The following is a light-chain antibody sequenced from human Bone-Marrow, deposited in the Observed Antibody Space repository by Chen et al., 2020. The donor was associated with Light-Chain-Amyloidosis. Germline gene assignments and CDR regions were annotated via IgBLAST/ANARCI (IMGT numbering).Light chain of an antibody. Sequence: EIVLTQSPGTLSLSPGEGANLSCRASQTISSNYLTWYPQKFGQAPRLLIYGSSSRSTGIPDRFTGSGSGTAFTLTINRLEPEDFAMYYCQQYGTSPLTVGGGTKVEIK. CDR1: QTISSNY. CDR3: QQYGTSPLT. V-gene: IGKV3-20*01. J-gene: IGKJ4*01. CDR2: GSS.